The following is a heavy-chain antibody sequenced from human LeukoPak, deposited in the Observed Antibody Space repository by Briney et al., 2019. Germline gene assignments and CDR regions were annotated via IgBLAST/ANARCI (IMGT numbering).Heavy chain of an antibody. J-gene: IGHJ6*02. CDR3: ARLVIRDFWSGSFRDYYGMDV. V-gene: IGHV4-39*01. CDR2: INYSGST. D-gene: IGHD3-3*01. CDR1: GGSISSGDYY. Sequence: PSETLSLTCTVSGGSISSGDYYWGWIRQPPGKGLEWIGNINYSGSTYYNPSLKSRVTISVDTSKNQFSLKLSSVTAADTAVYHCARLVIRDFWSGSFRDYYGMDVWGQGTTVTVSS.